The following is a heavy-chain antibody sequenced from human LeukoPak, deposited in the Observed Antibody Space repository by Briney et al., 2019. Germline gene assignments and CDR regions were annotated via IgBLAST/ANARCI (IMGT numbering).Heavy chain of an antibody. V-gene: IGHV3-21*01. CDR1: GFTFSSYS. J-gene: IGHJ6*03. CDR3: ARESPPNYYYGSGSYYNAHYYYYMDV. D-gene: IGHD3-10*01. Sequence: AGGSLRLSCAASGFTFSSYSMNWVRQAPGKGLEWVSSISSSSIYRYYADSVKGRFTISRDNSKNTLYLQMNSLRAEDTAVYYCARESPPNYYYGSGSYYNAHYYYYMDVWGKGTTVTVSS. CDR2: ISSSSIYR.